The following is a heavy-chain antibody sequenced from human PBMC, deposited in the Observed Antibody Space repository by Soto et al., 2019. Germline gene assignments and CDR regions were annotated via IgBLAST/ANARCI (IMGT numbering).Heavy chain of an antibody. V-gene: IGHV3-30*18. CDR2: ISYDGSNK. CDR3: AKDDTGYTFDY. CDR1: VFTFNSYG. J-gene: IGHJ4*02. D-gene: IGHD2-2*02. Sequence: WWSLRLSCSASVFTFNSYGIHWFRQAPGKGLEWVAVISYDGSNKYYADSVKGRFTISRDNSKNTLYLQMNSLRAEDTAVYYCAKDDTGYTFDYWGQGTLVTVS.